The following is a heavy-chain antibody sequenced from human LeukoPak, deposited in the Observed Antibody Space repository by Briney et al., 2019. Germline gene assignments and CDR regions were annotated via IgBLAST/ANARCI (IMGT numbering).Heavy chain of an antibody. V-gene: IGHV4-59*08. Sequence: PSETLSLTCTVSGGSISSYYWSWIRQPPGKGLEWIGYIYYSGSTNHNPSLKSRVTISVDTSKNQFSLKLSSVTAADTAVYYCARRNYGDYGFDYWGQGTLVTVSS. CDR3: ARRNYGDYGFDY. CDR1: GGSISSYY. J-gene: IGHJ4*02. CDR2: IYYSGST. D-gene: IGHD4-17*01.